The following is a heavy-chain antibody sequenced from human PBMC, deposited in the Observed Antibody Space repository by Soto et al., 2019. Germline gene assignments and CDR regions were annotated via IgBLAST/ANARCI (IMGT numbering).Heavy chain of an antibody. Sequence: EVQLVQSGGGLVQPGGSLRLSCAASGFTFSNYGMNWVRQAPGKGLEWISYISMSSSTIYYADSVKGRFTISRDNAKNSLYLQMNSLRDEDTAVYYCARELPSGSYHCAHWGQGALVTVSS. CDR2: ISMSSSTI. CDR3: ARELPSGSYHCAH. CDR1: GFTFSNYG. J-gene: IGHJ4*02. D-gene: IGHD1-26*01. V-gene: IGHV3-48*02.